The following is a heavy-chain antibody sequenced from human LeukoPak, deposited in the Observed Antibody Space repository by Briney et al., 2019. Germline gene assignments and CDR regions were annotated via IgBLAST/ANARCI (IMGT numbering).Heavy chain of an antibody. V-gene: IGHV4-59*01. CDR2: IYYSGST. CDR3: ARAVVVAATPTDLDY. D-gene: IGHD2-15*01. Sequence: SETLSLTCTVSGGSISSYYWSWIRQPPGKGLEWIGYIYYSGSTNYNPSLKSRVTISVDTSKNQFSLKLSSVTAADTAVYYCARAVVVAATPTDLDYWGQGTLVTVSS. CDR1: GGSISSYY. J-gene: IGHJ4*02.